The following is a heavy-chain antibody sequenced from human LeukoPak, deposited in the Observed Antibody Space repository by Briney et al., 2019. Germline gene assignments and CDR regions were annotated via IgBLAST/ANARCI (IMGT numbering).Heavy chain of an antibody. CDR2: ISSSGSTI. J-gene: IGHJ4*02. Sequence: GGSLRLSCAASGFTFSDYYMSWIRQAPGKGLEWASYISSSGSTIYYADSVKGRFTISRDNAKNSLYLQMNSLRAEDTAVYYCTRSDYYDSSGYYSFFDYWGQGTLVTVSS. CDR3: TRSDYYDSSGYYSFFDY. CDR1: GFTFSDYY. V-gene: IGHV3-11*01. D-gene: IGHD3-22*01.